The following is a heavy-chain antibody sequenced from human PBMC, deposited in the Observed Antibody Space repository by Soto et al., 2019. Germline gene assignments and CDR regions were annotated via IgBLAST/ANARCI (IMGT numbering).Heavy chain of an antibody. D-gene: IGHD1-26*01. CDR1: GFTFSSYA. CDR2: ISYDGSNK. Sequence: PGGSLRLSCAASGFTFSSYAMHWVRQAPGKGLEWVAVISYDGSNKYYADSVEGRFTISRDNSKNTLYLQMNSLRAEDTAVYYCARGGREGYYFDYWGQGTLVTVSS. V-gene: IGHV3-30-3*01. CDR3: ARGGREGYYFDY. J-gene: IGHJ4*02.